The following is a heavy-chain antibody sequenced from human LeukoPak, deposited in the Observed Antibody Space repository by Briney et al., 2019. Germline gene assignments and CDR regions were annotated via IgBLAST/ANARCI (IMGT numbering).Heavy chain of an antibody. V-gene: IGHV3-7*01. J-gene: IGHJ4*01. CDR3: ARDGTAAGLYFDL. CDR1: GFTFTDYW. D-gene: IGHD6-13*01. CDR2: IRQDGSEK. Sequence: GGSLRLSCEVSGFTFTDYWMKWVRQAPGKGPEWVASIRQDGSEKTYVDSVKGRFTISRDNTKNSLSLQLNGLRAEDTAVYYCARDGTAAGLYFDLWGQGTLVTVSS.